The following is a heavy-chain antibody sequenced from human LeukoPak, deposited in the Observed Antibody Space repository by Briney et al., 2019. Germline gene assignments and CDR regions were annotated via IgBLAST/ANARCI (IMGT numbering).Heavy chain of an antibody. CDR2: IYSSGRT. V-gene: IGHV4-39*01. CDR1: GDSIRSSNHY. D-gene: IGHD6-19*01. J-gene: IGHJ4*02. CDR3: SKGGGVTVSDT. Sequence: SETLSLTCTVSGDSIRSSNHYWTWIRQPPGKGLEWIASIYSSGRTYYNPSLKSGVTIFVDTSKNQFSLKLSSVTAADTAVYYCSKGGGVTVSDTWGQGTLVTVSS.